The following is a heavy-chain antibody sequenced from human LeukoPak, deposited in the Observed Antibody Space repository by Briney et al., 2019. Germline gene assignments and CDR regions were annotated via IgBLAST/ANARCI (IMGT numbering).Heavy chain of an antibody. CDR3: ARMTTVTTYSAFDI. D-gene: IGHD4-11*01. J-gene: IGHJ3*02. CDR2: IYYSGST. Sequence: ASETLSLTCTVSGGSIRSYYWSWIRQPPGKGLEWIGYIYYSGSTNYNPSLKSRVTISVDTSKNQFSLKLSSVTAADTAVYYCARMTTVTTYSAFDIWGQGTMVTVSS. V-gene: IGHV4-59*08. CDR1: GGSIRSYY.